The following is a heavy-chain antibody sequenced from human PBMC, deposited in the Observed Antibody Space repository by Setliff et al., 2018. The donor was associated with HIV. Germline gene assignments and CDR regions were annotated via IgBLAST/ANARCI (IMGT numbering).Heavy chain of an antibody. CDR3: ARGRKKTLAVSGTRYFDF. D-gene: IGHD6-19*01. J-gene: IGHJ4*02. CDR1: GGSISSHY. Sequence: LSLTCTVSGGSISSHYWSWIRQSPGKGLEWIGEVTHSGTTTYDPSLKSRITISVDTSKNQFSLKLTSVTAADMGVYYCARGRKKTLAVSGTRYFDFWGQGTLVTVSS. V-gene: IGHV4-34*01. CDR2: VTHSGTT.